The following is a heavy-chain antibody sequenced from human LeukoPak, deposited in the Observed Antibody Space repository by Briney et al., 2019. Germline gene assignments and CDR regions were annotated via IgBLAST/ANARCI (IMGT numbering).Heavy chain of an antibody. Sequence: SAPTLVKPTQTLTLTCTFSGFSLTSSSVGVGWIRQPPGKALEWLALIYWDDDKQYSPSLKDRVTITKDTSKNQVVLTITNMDPVDTATYYCARGPYASYWSYYFDYWGQGTLVTVSS. J-gene: IGHJ4*02. D-gene: IGHD1-26*01. CDR2: IYWDDDK. CDR3: ARGPYASYWSYYFDY. V-gene: IGHV2-5*02. CDR1: GFSLTSSSVG.